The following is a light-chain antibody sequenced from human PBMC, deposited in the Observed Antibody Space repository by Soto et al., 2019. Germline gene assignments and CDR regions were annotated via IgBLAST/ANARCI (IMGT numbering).Light chain of an antibody. CDR1: SCDVGGYNF. CDR2: EVS. V-gene: IGLV2-8*01. J-gene: IGLJ2*01. CDR3: SSYAGSNIVV. Sequence: QSALTQPPSASGSPGQSVTISCTGTSCDVGGYNFVSWYQQHPGKAPKLMIYEVSERPSGVPDRFSGSKSGNTASLTASVLQAEDEADYYCSSYAGSNIVVFGGGTKLTVL.